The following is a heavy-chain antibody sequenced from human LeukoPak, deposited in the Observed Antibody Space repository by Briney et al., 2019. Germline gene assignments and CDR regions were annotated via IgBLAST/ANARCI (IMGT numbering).Heavy chain of an antibody. Sequence: GTSLKVSCKASGYTFSGSYIHWVRQAPGQGLEWMGWINPSTGGTNYAQKFQGRVTMTRDTSISTSYMELSRLTSDDTAVYFCARDRAYYYDGMDFWGQGTTVTVSS. J-gene: IGHJ6*02. CDR3: ARDRAYYYDGMDF. CDR2: INPSTGGT. CDR1: GYTFSGSY. V-gene: IGHV1-2*02.